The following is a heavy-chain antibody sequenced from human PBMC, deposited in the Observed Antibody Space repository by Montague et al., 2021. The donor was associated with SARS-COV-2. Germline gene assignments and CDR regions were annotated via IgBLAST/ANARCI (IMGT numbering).Heavy chain of an antibody. V-gene: IGHV4-39*07. Sequence: SETLSLTCTVSGGPISSSSYYWGWIRQPPGKGLEWIGSIYYSGSTYYNPSLKSRVTTSVDTSKNQFSLKLSSVTAADTAVYYCARVGRQQLVRLSGMDVWGQGTTVTVSS. CDR3: ARVGRQQLVRLSGMDV. CDR1: GGPISSSSYY. D-gene: IGHD6-13*01. J-gene: IGHJ6*02. CDR2: IYYSGST.